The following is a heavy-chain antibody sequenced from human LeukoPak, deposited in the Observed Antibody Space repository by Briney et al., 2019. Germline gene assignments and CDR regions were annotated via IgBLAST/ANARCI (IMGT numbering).Heavy chain of an antibody. D-gene: IGHD5-18*01. CDR1: GFXFNSYV. J-gene: IGHJ4*02. CDR3: ARGWGYAKVDY. V-gene: IGHV3-48*03. Sequence: GGSLRLSCSASGFXFNSYVINWVRQAPGKGLEWISFISSSVGTIFYADSVKGRFTISRDNAKNSLYLQMNSLRVEDTAVYYCARGWGYAKVDYWGQGTLVTVSS. CDR2: ISSSVGTI.